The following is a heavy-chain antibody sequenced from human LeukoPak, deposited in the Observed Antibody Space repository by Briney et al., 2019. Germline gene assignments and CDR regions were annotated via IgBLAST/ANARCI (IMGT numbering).Heavy chain of an antibody. Sequence: GGSLRLSCAASGFTFSSYWMSWVRQAPGKGLEWVANIKQDGSEKYYVDSVKGRFTISRDKAKNSLYLQMNSLRAEDTAVYYCARVPVLVTYYYDSSGYYFDYWGQGTLVTVSS. V-gene: IGHV3-7*01. CDR3: ARVPVLVTYYYDSSGYYFDY. J-gene: IGHJ4*02. D-gene: IGHD3-22*01. CDR1: GFTFSSYW. CDR2: IKQDGSEK.